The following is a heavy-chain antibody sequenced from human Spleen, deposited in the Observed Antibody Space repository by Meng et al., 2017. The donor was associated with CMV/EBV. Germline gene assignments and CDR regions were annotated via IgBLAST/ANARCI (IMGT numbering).Heavy chain of an antibody. CDR3: ARGNYYDSSGYYYFDY. Sequence: QVPRQGSGPGLVKPSQTLSLTCTVSDGFTTSDDYYWSWIRQPPGKGLEWIGEINHSGSTNYNPSLKSRVTISVDTSKNQFSLKLSSVTAADTAVYYCARGNYYDSSGYYYFDYWGQGTLVTVSS. CDR1: DGFTTSDDYY. D-gene: IGHD3-22*01. J-gene: IGHJ4*02. V-gene: IGHV4-30-4*01. CDR2: INHSGST.